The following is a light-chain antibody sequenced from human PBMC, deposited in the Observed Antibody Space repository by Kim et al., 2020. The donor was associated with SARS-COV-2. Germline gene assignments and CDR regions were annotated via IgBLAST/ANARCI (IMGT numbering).Light chain of an antibody. CDR1: KLGDKY. CDR3: QAWDSSTGVV. Sequence: SYELTQSPSVSVSPGQTASITCSGDKLGDKYVCWYQQKPGQSPVLVIYQDSKRPSGIPERFSGSNSGNTATLTISGTQAMDEADYYCQAWDSSTGVVFGGGTQLTVL. CDR2: QDS. V-gene: IGLV3-1*01. J-gene: IGLJ2*01.